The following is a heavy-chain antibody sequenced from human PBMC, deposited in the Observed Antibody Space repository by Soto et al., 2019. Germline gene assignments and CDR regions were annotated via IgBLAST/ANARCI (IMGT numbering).Heavy chain of an antibody. D-gene: IGHD2-2*01. V-gene: IGHV1-46*01. J-gene: IGHJ6*02. Sequence: SVKLSWKASGYTLTRYYMHWVRQVPGQGLEWMGIINPKSGSTTYAEKFQGRVTMTRDTSTNTVYMELTSLTSGETAVYYCARAGIAYCTSTTCYLYYYVTDVWGQGTTVTGSS. CDR2: INPKSGST. CDR3: ARAGIAYCTSTTCYLYYYVTDV. CDR1: GYTLTRYY.